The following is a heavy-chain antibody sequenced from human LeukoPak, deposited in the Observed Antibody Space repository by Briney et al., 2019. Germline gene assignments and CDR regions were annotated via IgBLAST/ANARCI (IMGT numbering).Heavy chain of an antibody. J-gene: IGHJ4*02. CDR3: TREMEEMATSGVDY. D-gene: IGHD5-24*01. CDR1: GFTFGDYA. CDR2: IRSKAYGGTT. V-gene: IGHV3-49*03. Sequence: PGGSLRLSCTASGFTFGDYAMSWFRQAPGKGLEWVGFIRSKAYGGTTEYAASVKCGFTISRDDSKSIAYLQMNSLKTEDTAVYYCTREMEEMATSGVDYWGQGTLVTVSS.